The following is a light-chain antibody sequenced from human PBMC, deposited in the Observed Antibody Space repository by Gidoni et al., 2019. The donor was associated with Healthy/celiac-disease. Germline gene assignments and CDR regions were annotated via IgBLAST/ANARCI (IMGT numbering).Light chain of an antibody. Sequence: DIVLPQSPATLSLSPGERATLSCRASQSVSSYLAWYQQKPGQAPRLLIYDASNRATGIPAGFSGSGSGTDFTLTISSLQPEEVAVYYCHQGSNLSLTFGGGTKVEIK. CDR2: DAS. J-gene: IGKJ4*02. CDR1: QSVSSY. V-gene: IGKV3-11*01. CDR3: HQGSNLSLT.